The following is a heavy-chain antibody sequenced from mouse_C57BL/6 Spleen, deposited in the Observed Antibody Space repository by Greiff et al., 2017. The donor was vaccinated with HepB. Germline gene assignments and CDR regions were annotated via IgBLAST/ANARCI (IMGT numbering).Heavy chain of an antibody. CDR1: GFTFSDYG. J-gene: IGHJ3*01. V-gene: IGHV5-17*01. CDR3: ARAAY. Sequence: EVQVVESGGGLVKPGGSLKLSCAASGFTFSDYGIHWVRQAPEKGLEWVAYISSGSSTIYYADTVKGRFTISRDNAKNTLFLQMTSLRSEDTAMYYCARAAYWGQGTLVTVSA. CDR2: ISSGSSTI.